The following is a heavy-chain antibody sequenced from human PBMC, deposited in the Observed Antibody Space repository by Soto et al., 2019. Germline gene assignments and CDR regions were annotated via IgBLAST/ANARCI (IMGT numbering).Heavy chain of an antibody. CDR1: GYTFTSYG. CDR3: ARDARGVVPAAFSYYYYGMDV. V-gene: IGHV1-18*01. J-gene: IGHJ6*02. CDR2: ISAYNGNT. Sequence: GASVKVSCKASGYTFTSYGISWVRQAPGQGLEWMGWISAYNGNTNYAQKLQGRVTMTTDTSTSTAYMELRSLRSDDTAVYYCARDARGVVPAAFSYYYYGMDVWGQGTTVTVSS. D-gene: IGHD2-2*01.